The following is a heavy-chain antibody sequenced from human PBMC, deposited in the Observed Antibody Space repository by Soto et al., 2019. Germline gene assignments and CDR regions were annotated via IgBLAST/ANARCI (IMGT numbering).Heavy chain of an antibody. V-gene: IGHV3-43*01. J-gene: IGHJ3*01. CDR2: GSWDSDNT. CDR3: VNGAAGAGFVFDF. Sequence: PGGSLRLSCAASGFTFDDYTMHWVRQRPGKGLEWVSLGSWDSDNTIYSDSVKGRFTISRDNINNSLFLQMTSTRTEATAVYFCVNGAAGAGFVFDFWGLGTTVPVS. D-gene: IGHD1-26*01. CDR1: GFTFDDYT.